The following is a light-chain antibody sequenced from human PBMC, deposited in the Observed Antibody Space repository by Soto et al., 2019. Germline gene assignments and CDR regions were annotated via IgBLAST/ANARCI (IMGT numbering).Light chain of an antibody. Sequence: QSALTQPASVSGSPGQSLTISCTGTSSDVGGYNYVSWYQQHPGKAPKLMIYDVSNRPSGVSNRFSGSKSDNTASLAISGLQAEDEADYYCSSYTSTSAVVFGGGTKLTVL. CDR3: SSYTSTSAVV. V-gene: IGLV2-14*01. J-gene: IGLJ2*01. CDR2: DVS. CDR1: SSDVGGYNY.